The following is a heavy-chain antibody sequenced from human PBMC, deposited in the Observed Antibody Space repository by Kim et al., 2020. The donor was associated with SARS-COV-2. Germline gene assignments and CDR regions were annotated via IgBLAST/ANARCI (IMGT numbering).Heavy chain of an antibody. CDR3: ARPYCSSTSCYIDY. D-gene: IGHD2-2*02. Sequence: NPSLSSRVTIAVDTSKNQFSRRLSSVAAADTAVYYCARPYCSSTSCYIDYWGQGTLVTVSS. J-gene: IGHJ4*02. V-gene: IGHV4-34*01.